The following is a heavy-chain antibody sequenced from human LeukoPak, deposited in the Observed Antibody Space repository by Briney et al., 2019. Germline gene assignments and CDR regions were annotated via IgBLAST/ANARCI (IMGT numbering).Heavy chain of an antibody. J-gene: IGHJ5*02. V-gene: IGHV1-46*01. CDR2: INPSGGST. CDR1: GTTLTSSI. CDR3: ARDKPYSSSSSGWFDP. D-gene: IGHD6-6*01. Sequence: ASVKSSCKALGTTLTSSIMHGVGKAPGQGLEWMGKINPSGGSTSYAQKFQGRVTMTRDTSTSTVYMELSSLRSEDTAVYYCARDKPYSSSSSGWFDPWGQGTLVTVSS.